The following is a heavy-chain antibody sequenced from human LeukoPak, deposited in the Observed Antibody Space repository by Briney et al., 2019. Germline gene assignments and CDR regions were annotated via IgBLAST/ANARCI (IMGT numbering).Heavy chain of an antibody. CDR3: ASMNYCGGDCYPNKNNWFDP. CDR2: IYYSGST. CDR1: GGSISSYY. D-gene: IGHD2-21*02. Sequence: KPSETLSLTCTVSGGSISSYYWSWIRQPPGKGLEWIGYIYYSGSTNYNPSLKSRVTISVDTSKNQFSLKLSSVTAADTAVYYCASMNYCGGDCYPNKNNWFDPWGQGTLVTVSS. V-gene: IGHV4-59*12. J-gene: IGHJ5*02.